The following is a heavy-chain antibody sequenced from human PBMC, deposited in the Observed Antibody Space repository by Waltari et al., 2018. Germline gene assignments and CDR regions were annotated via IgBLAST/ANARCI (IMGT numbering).Heavy chain of an antibody. Sequence: QVQLQESGPGLVKPSETLSLTCAVSGYSISSGYYWGWFRQTPGTGLGWVGSIYHSGSTYYNPSLKSRVTISVDTSKNQFSLKLSSVTAADTAVYYCARHPYSSSVASAHYYYYYMDVWGKGTTVTVSS. J-gene: IGHJ6*03. CDR1: GYSISSGYY. V-gene: IGHV4-38-2*01. CDR2: IYHSGST. D-gene: IGHD6-13*01. CDR3: ARHPYSSSVASAHYYYYYMDV.